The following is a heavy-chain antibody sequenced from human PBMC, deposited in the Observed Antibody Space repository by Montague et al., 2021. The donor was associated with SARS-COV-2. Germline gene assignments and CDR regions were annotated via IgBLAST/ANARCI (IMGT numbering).Heavy chain of an antibody. V-gene: IGHV3-53*01. J-gene: IGHJ6*02. CDR2: IDAVGNT. CDR3: ARDERRASKWSYGLDV. Sequence: SLRLSCAASGFSVSTNYLTWVRQAPGRGLEWVSFIDAVGNTYYSDSVKGRFTASRDNSKNKVNLQMNSLRVEDTAIYYCARDERRASKWSYGLDVWGPGTPVTVSS. CDR1: GFSVSTNY. D-gene: IGHD2-15*01.